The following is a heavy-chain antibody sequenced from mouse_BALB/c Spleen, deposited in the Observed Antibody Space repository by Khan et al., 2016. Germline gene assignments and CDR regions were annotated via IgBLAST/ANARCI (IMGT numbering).Heavy chain of an antibody. V-gene: IGHV5-12-1*01. J-gene: IGHJ3*01. CDR3: ARHDGYCGGFAY. CDR1: GFAFSSYD. D-gene: IGHD2-3*01. Sequence: EVELVESGGGLVKPGGSLKLSCAASGFAFSSYDMSWVRQTPEKRLEWVAYISSGGGSTYYPDTVKGRVTISRDNAKNTLYLQMSSLKTEDTAMYYCARHDGYCGGFAYWGQGTLVTVSA. CDR2: ISSGGGST.